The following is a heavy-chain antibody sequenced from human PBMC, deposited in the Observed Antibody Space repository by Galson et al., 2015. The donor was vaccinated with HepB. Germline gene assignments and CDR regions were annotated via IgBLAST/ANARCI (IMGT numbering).Heavy chain of an antibody. Sequence: SVKVSCKASGGTFSSYAISWVRQAPGQGLEWMGRIIPILGIANYAQKFQGRVTITADKSTSTAYMELSSLRSEDTAVYYCARDDILTGYPARYFDYWGQGTLVTVSS. CDR1: GGTFSSYA. D-gene: IGHD3-9*01. CDR2: IIPILGIA. CDR3: ARDDILTGYPARYFDY. J-gene: IGHJ4*02. V-gene: IGHV1-69*04.